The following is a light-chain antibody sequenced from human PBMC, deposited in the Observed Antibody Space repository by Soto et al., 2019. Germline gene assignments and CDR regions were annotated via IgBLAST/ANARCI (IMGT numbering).Light chain of an antibody. CDR1: SSDVGGYNY. J-gene: IGLJ1*01. CDR3: CSYAGSSNV. CDR2: EVN. Sequence: QSALTQPPSASGSPGQSVAISCTGTSSDVGGYNYVSWYQQHPGKAPKLMIYEVNKRPSGVPDRCSGSKSGNTVSLTVSGLRAEYEADYYCCSYAGSSNVFGTGTKLTVL. V-gene: IGLV2-8*01.